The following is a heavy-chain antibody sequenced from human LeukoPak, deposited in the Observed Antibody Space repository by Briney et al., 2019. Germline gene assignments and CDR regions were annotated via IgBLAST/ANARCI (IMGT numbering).Heavy chain of an antibody. CDR3: ARRKASERNYYYYYMDV. J-gene: IGHJ6*03. CDR2: IYYSGST. D-gene: IGHD5-24*01. Sequence: SETLSLTCTVSGGSISSSSYYWGWIRQPPGKGLEGIVSIYYSGSTYYNPSLKSRVTISVDTSKNQFSLKLSSVTAADTAVYYCARRKASERNYYYYYMDVWGKGTMVTVSS. CDR1: GGSISSSSYY. V-gene: IGHV4-39*01.